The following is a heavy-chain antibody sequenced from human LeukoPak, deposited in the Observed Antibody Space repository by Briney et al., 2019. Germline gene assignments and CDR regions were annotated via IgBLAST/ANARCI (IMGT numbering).Heavy chain of an antibody. D-gene: IGHD2-15*01. Sequence: SETLSLTCTVSGGSVSSDFWSWIRQPPGKGLEWIGYVYYSGSTNYNPSLKSRVTISVETSKTQFSLRLSSVTAADTAVYYCARHLGPGWHAMDVWGQGTTVTVSS. CDR3: ARHLGPGWHAMDV. CDR1: GGSVSSDF. J-gene: IGHJ6*02. V-gene: IGHV4-59*08. CDR2: VYYSGST.